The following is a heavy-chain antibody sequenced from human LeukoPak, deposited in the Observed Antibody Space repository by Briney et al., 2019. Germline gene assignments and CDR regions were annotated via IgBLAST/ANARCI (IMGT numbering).Heavy chain of an antibody. Sequence: SVNDSSKASGGTFSSYAISWVRQAPGQGLEWMGGIIPIFGTTNYAQKFQGRVTITADESTSTAYMELSSLRSEDTAVYYCARDLQVGNGACWGQGTLVTVSS. D-gene: IGHD1-26*01. V-gene: IGHV1-69*13. CDR3: ARDLQVGNGAC. J-gene: IGHJ4*02. CDR1: GGTFSSYA. CDR2: IIPIFGTT.